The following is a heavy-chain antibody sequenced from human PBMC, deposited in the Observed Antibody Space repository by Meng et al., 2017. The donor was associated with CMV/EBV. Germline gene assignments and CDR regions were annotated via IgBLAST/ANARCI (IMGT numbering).Heavy chain of an antibody. CDR1: GGTFSSYA. D-gene: IGHD3-3*01. CDR2: IIPILGIA. J-gene: IGHJ5*02. Sequence: SVKVSCNASGGTFSSYAISCARQAPVQGLEWMGGIIPILGIANYAQKFQGRVTITADKSTSTAYMELSSLRSEDTAVYYCARGISSDYDFWSGKVNWFDPWGQGTLVTVSS. CDR3: ARGISSDYDFWSGKVNWFDP. V-gene: IGHV1-69*10.